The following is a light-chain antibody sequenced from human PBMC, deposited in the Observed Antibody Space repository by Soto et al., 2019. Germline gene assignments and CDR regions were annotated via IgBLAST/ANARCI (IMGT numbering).Light chain of an antibody. CDR2: EVS. CDR1: SSDVGGYNY. J-gene: IGLJ1*01. V-gene: IGLV2-14*01. Sequence: QSALTQPASVSGSPGQSITISCTGTSSDVGGYNYVSWHQQHPGKAPKLMIYEVSDRPSGIYNRFSGSKSGNTASLTISGLQAEDEADYYCSSYTSSSTPYVFGSGTKLTVL. CDR3: SSYTSSSTPYV.